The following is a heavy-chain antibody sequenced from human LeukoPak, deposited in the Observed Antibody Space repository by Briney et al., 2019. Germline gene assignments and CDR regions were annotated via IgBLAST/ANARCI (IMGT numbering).Heavy chain of an antibody. CDR1: GFTFSSYG. V-gene: IGHV3-30*18. CDR2: ISYDGSNK. D-gene: IGHD1-26*01. CDR3: AKLGIVGATYYYFDY. Sequence: GGSLRLSCAASGFTFSSYGMHWVRQAPGKGLEWVAGISYDGSNKYYADSVKGRFTISRDNSKNTLYLQMNSLRAEDTAVYYCAKLGIVGATYYYFDYWGQGTLVTVSS. J-gene: IGHJ4*02.